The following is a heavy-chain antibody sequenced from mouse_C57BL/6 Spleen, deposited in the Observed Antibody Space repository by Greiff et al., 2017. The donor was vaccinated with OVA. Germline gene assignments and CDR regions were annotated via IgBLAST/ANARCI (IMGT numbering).Heavy chain of an antibody. CDR3: IYYYGSSPYYFDY. CDR2: INPNNGGT. D-gene: IGHD1-1*01. Sequence: EVQLQQSGPELVKPGASVKMSCKASGYTFTDYNMHWVKQSHGKSLEWIGYINPNNGGTSYNQKFKGKATLTVNKSSSTAYMELRSLTSEDSAVYYCIYYYGSSPYYFDYWGQGTTLTVSS. J-gene: IGHJ2*01. CDR1: GYTFTDYN. V-gene: IGHV1-22*01.